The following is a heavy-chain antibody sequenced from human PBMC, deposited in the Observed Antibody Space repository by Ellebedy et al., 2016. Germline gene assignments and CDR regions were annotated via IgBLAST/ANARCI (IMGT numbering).Heavy chain of an antibody. J-gene: IGHJ4*02. Sequence: GGSLRLXXAASGFTFSSYSMNWVRQAPGKGLEWVSSISSSSSYTNYADSVKGRFTISRDNAKNSLYLQMNSLRAEDTAVYYCARDRGSDYWGQGTLVTVSS. CDR1: GFTFSSYS. V-gene: IGHV3-21*04. CDR3: ARDRGSDY. CDR2: ISSSSSYT.